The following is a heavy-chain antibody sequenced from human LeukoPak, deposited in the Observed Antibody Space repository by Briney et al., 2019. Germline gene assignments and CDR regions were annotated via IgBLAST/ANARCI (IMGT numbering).Heavy chain of an antibody. CDR1: GFTFDDYG. CDR2: INWNGGST. Sequence: PGGSLRLSCAASGFTFDDYGMSWVRQSPGKGLEWVSGINWNGGSTGYADSVEGRFTISRDNAKNSLYLQMNGLRAEDTALYYCARAVVVVPAASKYYYMDVWGKGTTVTVSS. V-gene: IGHV3-20*04. CDR3: ARAVVVVPAASKYYYMDV. D-gene: IGHD2-2*01. J-gene: IGHJ6*03.